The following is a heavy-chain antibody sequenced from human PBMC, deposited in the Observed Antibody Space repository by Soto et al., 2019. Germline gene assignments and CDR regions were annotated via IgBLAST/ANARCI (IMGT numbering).Heavy chain of an antibody. J-gene: IGHJ4*02. CDR2: IWYDGSNE. CDR1: GFTFNSYG. Sequence: QIQLVESGGAVVQPGRSLRLSCAASGFTFNSYGMHWVRQAPGKGLEWVALIWYDGSNEYFGDSVKGRFTISRDNSKNMLFLQMNSLRVEDTAVYYCAREDGQIDYWGQGTPVTVSS. V-gene: IGHV3-33*01. CDR3: AREDGQIDY.